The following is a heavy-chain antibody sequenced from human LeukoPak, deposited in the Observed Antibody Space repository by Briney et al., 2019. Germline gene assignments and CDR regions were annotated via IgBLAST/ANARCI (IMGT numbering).Heavy chain of an antibody. CDR3: ARGLERQGFDY. CDR2: IYYSGST. J-gene: IGHJ4*02. CDR1: GGSISSYY. V-gene: IGHV4-59*01. D-gene: IGHD1-1*01. Sequence: PSETLSLTCTVSGGSISSYYWSWIRQPPGKGLEWIGYIYYSGSTNYNPSLKSRITIPVDTSKNQFSLELSSVTAADTAVYYCARGLERQGFDYWGQGTLVTVSS.